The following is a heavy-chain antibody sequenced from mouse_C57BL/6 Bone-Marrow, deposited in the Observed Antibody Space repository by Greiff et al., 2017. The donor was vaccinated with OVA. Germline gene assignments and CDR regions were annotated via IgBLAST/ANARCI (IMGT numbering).Heavy chain of an antibody. Sequence: VQLQQSGAELARPGASVKLSCKASGYTFTSYGISWVKQRTGQGLEWIGEIYPRSGNTYYNEKFKGKATLTADKSSSTAYMELRSLTSEDSAVYFCARGGVLRPDYWGQGTTLTVSS. V-gene: IGHV1-81*01. CDR2: IYPRSGNT. CDR1: GYTFTSYG. CDR3: ARGGVLRPDY. D-gene: IGHD1-1*01. J-gene: IGHJ2*01.